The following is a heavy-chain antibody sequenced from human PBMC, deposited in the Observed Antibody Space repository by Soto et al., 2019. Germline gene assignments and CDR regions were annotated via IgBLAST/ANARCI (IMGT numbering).Heavy chain of an antibody. CDR1: GYTFTSYV. Sequence: ASVKVSCKASGYTFTSYVITWVRQAPGQGLEWMGWISAYNGNTNYAQMLQGRVTMTTDTSTATAYMEMRSLRSDDTAVYYCARQNYYSGMDVWGQGTTVTVSS. CDR3: ARQNYYSGMDV. J-gene: IGHJ6*02. CDR2: ISAYNGNT. V-gene: IGHV1-18*01.